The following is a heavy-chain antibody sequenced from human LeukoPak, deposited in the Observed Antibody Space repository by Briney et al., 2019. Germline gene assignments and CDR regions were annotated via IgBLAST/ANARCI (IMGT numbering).Heavy chain of an antibody. CDR3: ARDRDCSSTTCFNAFDI. CDR2: ISSDGSSK. J-gene: IGHJ3*02. D-gene: IGHD2-2*01. V-gene: IGHV3-30*04. Sequence: PGRSLRLSCAASGFTFSTYEMHWVRQAPGKGLEWVAVISSDGSSKYYTDSVEGRFTLSRDNSNNTLYLQVNSLRAEDTAVYYCARDRDCSSTTCFNAFDIWGQGTMVTVSS. CDR1: GFTFSTYE.